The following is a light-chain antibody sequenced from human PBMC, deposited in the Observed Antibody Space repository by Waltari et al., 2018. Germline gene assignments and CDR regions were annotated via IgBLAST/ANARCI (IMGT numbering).Light chain of an antibody. V-gene: IGKV3-11*01. CDR1: QRVSSN. J-gene: IGKJ2*01. CDR3: QQRGSWPRT. CDR2: YAS. Sequence: EIVLTQSPAPLSLSPGERATLSCRASQRVSSNLGGYQQTPGLAPRLLSFYASNSATGIPARFRGSGSGTDVTLTISSLEPEDFAVYYCQQRGSWPRTFGQGTKLEIK.